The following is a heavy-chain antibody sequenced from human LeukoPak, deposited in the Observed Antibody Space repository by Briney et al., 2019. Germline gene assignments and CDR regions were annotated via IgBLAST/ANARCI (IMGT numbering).Heavy chain of an antibody. Sequence: ASVKVSCKASGYTFTSYGISWVRQAPGQELEWMGWISAYNSNTNYAQKLQGRVTMTTDTSTSTAYMELRSLGSDDTAVYYCAREAYCSGGSCYPEGRTSSDYWGQGTLVTVSS. CDR2: ISAYNSNT. CDR1: GYTFTSYG. D-gene: IGHD2-15*01. CDR3: AREAYCSGGSCYPEGRTSSDY. V-gene: IGHV1-18*01. J-gene: IGHJ4*02.